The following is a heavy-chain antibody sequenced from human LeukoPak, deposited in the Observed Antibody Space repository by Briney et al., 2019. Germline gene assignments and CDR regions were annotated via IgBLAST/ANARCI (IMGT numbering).Heavy chain of an antibody. CDR1: GYTFTSYD. V-gene: IGHV1-18*01. D-gene: IGHD3-22*01. J-gene: IGHJ4*02. Sequence: ASVKVSCKASGYTFTSYDINWVRQATGQGLEWMGWISAYNGNTNYAQNLQGRVTMTTDTSTSTAYMELRSLRSDDTAVYYCARDFGYYDSSGYYWGQGTLVTVSS. CDR2: ISAYNGNT. CDR3: ARDFGYYDSSGYY.